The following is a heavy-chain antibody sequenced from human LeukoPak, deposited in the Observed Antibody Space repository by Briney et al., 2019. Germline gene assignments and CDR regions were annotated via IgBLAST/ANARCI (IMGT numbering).Heavy chain of an antibody. D-gene: IGHD4-23*01. Sequence: ASVKVSCKASGGTFSSYVISWVLQAPGQGLEWMGGIIPIFGTANYAQKFQGRVTITADESTSTAYMELSSLRSEDTAVYYCARDGPLPVVSPFDYWGQGTLVTVSS. V-gene: IGHV1-69*01. CDR3: ARDGPLPVVSPFDY. CDR2: IIPIFGTA. CDR1: GGTFSSYV. J-gene: IGHJ4*02.